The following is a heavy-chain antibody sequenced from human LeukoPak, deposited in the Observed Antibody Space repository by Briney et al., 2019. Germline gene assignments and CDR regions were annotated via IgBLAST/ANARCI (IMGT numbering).Heavy chain of an antibody. CDR2: ISWNSGGI. D-gene: IGHD3-10*02. CDR3: AELGITMIGGV. J-gene: IGHJ6*01. Sequence: PGGSLRLSCAASGFTFDDYAMHWVRHAQGKGLGWVSGISWNSGGIGYADSVKGRFTISRDNAKNTLYLQMNSLRAEDTAVYYCAELGITMIGGVWGKGTTVTISS. CDR1: GFTFDDYA. V-gene: IGHV3-9*01.